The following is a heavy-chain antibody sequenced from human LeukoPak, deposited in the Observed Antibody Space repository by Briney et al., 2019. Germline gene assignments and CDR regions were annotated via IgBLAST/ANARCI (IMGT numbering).Heavy chain of an antibody. CDR3: AKANWVSNADAVW. D-gene: IGHD1-1*01. CDR1: GFSFSNYA. Sequence: GGSLRLSCAASGFSFSNYAMSWVRQAPARGPEWVSSIRGGDETFYADSVKGRFTLSRDDSRNTVYLQLNNLRVEDTAIYYCAKANWVSNADAVWWGQGTQVTVSS. V-gene: IGHV3-23*01. J-gene: IGHJ4*02. CDR2: IRGGDET.